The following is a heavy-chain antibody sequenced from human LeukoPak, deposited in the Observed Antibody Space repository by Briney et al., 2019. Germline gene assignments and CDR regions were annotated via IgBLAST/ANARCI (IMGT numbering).Heavy chain of an antibody. D-gene: IGHD1-26*01. CDR1: GYTFTSYY. Sequence: GASVKVSCKASGYTFTSYYMHWVRQAPGQGLEWMGIINPSGGSTSYAQKFQGRVTMTRDTSTSTAYMELRSLRSDDTAVYYCARTHVEVVGAIGLVDYWGQGTLVTVSS. CDR2: INPSGGST. CDR3: ARTHVEVVGAIGLVDY. J-gene: IGHJ4*02. V-gene: IGHV1-46*01.